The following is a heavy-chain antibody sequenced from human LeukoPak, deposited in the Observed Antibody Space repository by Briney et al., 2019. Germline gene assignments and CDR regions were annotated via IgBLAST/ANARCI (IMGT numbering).Heavy chain of an antibody. D-gene: IGHD2-15*01. J-gene: IGHJ4*02. CDR2: INPNSGGT. V-gene: IGHV1-2*02. Sequence: ASVKVSCKASGYTFTGYYMHWVRQAPGQGLEWMGWINPNSGGTNYAQKFQGRVTMTRDTSISTVYMELSRLRSDDTAVCYCARKYGGNDYWGQGTLVTVSS. CDR1: GYTFTGYY. CDR3: ARKYGGNDY.